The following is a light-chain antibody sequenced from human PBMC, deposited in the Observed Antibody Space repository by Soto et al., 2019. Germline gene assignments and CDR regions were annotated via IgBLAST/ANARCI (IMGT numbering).Light chain of an antibody. J-gene: IGKJ1*01. V-gene: IGKV3-20*01. CDR1: QSVGSSY. CDR2: GAS. CDR3: QQYGNSPRT. Sequence: ESVLTQSPGTLSLSPGERATLSCRASQSVGSSYLAWYQQKPGQAPSLLMYGASSRATGIPDRFSGSGSGTDFTLTISRLEPEDFAVYYCQQYGNSPRTFGQGTKV.